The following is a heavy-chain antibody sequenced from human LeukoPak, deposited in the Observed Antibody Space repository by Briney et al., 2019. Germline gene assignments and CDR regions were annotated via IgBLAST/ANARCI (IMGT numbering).Heavy chain of an antibody. D-gene: IGHD3-10*01. J-gene: IGHJ6*02. CDR2: INHSGST. Sequence: SETLSLTCAVYGGSFSGYYCSWIRQPPGKGLEWIGEINHSGSTNYNPSLKSRVTISVDTSKNQFSLKLSSVTAADTAVYYCARLGEARAYYYGSGSSSMNYYYYGMDVWGQGTTVTVSS. CDR3: ARLGEARAYYYGSGSSSMNYYYYGMDV. CDR1: GGSFSGYY. V-gene: IGHV4-34*01.